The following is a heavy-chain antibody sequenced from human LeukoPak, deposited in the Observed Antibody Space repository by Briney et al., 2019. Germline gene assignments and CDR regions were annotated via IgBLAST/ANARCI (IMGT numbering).Heavy chain of an antibody. J-gene: IGHJ6*03. V-gene: IGHV4-4*07. D-gene: IGHD6-19*01. CDR2: IYTSGST. CDR3: ARGVGIAVAGTPFYYYYYMDV. Sequence: SETLSLTCTVSGGSISSYYWSWIRQPAGKGLEWIGRIYTSGSTNYNPSLKSRVTMSVDTSKNQFSLKLSSVTAADTAVYYCARGVGIAVAGTPFYYYYYMDVWGKGTTVTVSS. CDR1: GGSISSYY.